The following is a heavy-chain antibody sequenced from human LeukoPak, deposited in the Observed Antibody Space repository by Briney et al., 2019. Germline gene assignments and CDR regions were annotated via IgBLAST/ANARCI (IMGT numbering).Heavy chain of an antibody. J-gene: IGHJ6*02. CDR2: IDPSDSHT. CDR1: GYSFTNYW. Sequence: GESLKISCKASGYSFTNYWIIWVRQMPGKGLEWMGKIDPSDSHTNYSPSFQGHVTISVDRSSSTAYLQWSSLKASDTAMYYCARLGGVLDEYYYYGMDVWGQGTTVTVSS. V-gene: IGHV5-10-1*01. CDR3: ARLGGVLDEYYYYGMDV. D-gene: IGHD3-3*01.